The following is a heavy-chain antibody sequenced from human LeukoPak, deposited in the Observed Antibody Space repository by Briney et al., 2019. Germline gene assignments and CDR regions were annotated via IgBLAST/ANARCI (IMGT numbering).Heavy chain of an antibody. CDR2: IKEDGSEK. Sequence: PGGSLRLSCAASGLSFSSFWLSWVRQAPEKGLEWVANIKEDGSEKYYVDSVKGRFTISRDNAKKSLYLQMSSLRAEDTAVYYCAYSRSSLAAGYWGQGTPVTVSS. D-gene: IGHD2-15*01. CDR1: GLSFSSFW. CDR3: AYSRSSLAAGY. J-gene: IGHJ4*02. V-gene: IGHV3-7*03.